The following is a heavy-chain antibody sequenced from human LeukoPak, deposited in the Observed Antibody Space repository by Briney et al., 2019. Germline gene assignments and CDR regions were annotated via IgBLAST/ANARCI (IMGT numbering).Heavy chain of an antibody. CDR2: INHSGST. CDR1: GESVSGYY. V-gene: IGHV4-34*01. CDR3: ARRVRSNCLDY. Sequence: SETLSLTCAAYGESVSGYYWNWIRQPPGKGLEWIGEINHSGSTNYNPSLKSRVTISVDTSKNQFSLKLRSVTAADTAVYYCARRVRSNCLDYWGREPWSPSPQ. J-gene: IGHJ4*02. D-gene: IGHD6-13*01.